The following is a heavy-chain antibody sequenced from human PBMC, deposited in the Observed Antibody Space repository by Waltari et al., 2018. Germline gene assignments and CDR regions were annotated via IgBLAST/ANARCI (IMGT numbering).Heavy chain of an antibody. CDR1: GGSISSYY. CDR3: ARDRLTGYSSSWRSNWFDP. Sequence: QVQLQESGPGLVKPSETLSLTCTVSGGSISSYYWSWIRQPAGKGLEWIGRIYTSGSTNYNPSLKSRVTMSVDTSKNQFSLKLSSVTAADTAVYYCARDRLTGYSSSWRSNWFDPWGQGTLVTVSS. V-gene: IGHV4-4*07. J-gene: IGHJ5*02. CDR2: IYTSGST. D-gene: IGHD6-13*01.